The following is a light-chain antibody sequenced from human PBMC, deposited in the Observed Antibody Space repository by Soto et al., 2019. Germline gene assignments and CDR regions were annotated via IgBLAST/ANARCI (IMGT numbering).Light chain of an antibody. V-gene: IGKV1-5*03. Sequence: DIQMTQSPSTLSASVGGRVTITCRASQSISSWLAWYQQKPGKAPKVLVYKASSVESGVPSRFSGSGSGTEFTLTISSLQPDDFATYYCQQYKSYGYTFGQGTKLESK. J-gene: IGKJ2*01. CDR2: KAS. CDR1: QSISSW. CDR3: QQYKSYGYT.